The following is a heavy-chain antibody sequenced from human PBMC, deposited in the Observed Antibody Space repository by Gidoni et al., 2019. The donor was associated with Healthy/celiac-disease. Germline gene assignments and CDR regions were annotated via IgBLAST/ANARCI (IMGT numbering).Heavy chain of an antibody. CDR1: GYSVTSYW. J-gene: IGHJ4*02. Sequence: EVQLVRSGAEVTKPGASMTISCKCCGYSVTSYWIGWVRQMPGKGLEWIGFMYPGDSDTRYSPSFQGHVTISAYKSISTAYLQWSSLKPSDTAMYYCARQSDTVTSNYFDYWGQGTLVTVSS. CDR2: MYPGDSDT. V-gene: IGHV5-51*01. D-gene: IGHD4-17*01. CDR3: ARQSDTVTSNYFDY.